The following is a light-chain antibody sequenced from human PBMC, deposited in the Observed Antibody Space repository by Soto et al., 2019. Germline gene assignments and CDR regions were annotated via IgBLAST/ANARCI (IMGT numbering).Light chain of an antibody. CDR2: SNN. Sequence: QSVLTQPPSASGTPGQRVTISCSGSSSNIGSNTVNWYQQLPGTAPKLLIYSNNQRPSGVPDRFSGSKSGTSASLAISGLQSEDEADYDCAAWDDSLNGLDVFGTGTKLTVL. CDR3: AAWDDSLNGLDV. J-gene: IGLJ1*01. V-gene: IGLV1-44*01. CDR1: SSNIGSNT.